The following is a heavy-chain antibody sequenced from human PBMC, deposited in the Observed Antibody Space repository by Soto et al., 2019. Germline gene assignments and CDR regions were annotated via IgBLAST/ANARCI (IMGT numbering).Heavy chain of an antibody. Sequence: SSVKVSCKASGGTFSIYAISWVLQATGQGLEWMGGIIPIFGTANYAQKFQGRVTITADKSTSTAYMELSSLRSEDTAVYYCASDPGIAVAGTVYWGQGTLVPVFS. CDR2: IIPIFGTA. V-gene: IGHV1-69*06. D-gene: IGHD6-19*01. J-gene: IGHJ4*02. CDR1: GGTFSIYA. CDR3: ASDPGIAVAGTVY.